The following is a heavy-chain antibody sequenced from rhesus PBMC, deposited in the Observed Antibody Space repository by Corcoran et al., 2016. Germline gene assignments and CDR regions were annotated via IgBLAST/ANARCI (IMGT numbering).Heavy chain of an antibody. CDR2: VDPEDGEA. D-gene: IGHD4-23*01. J-gene: IGHJ4*01. CDR1: GYTFTDYY. V-gene: IGHV1-111*02. CDR3: ATGGSKSLDY. Sequence: EVQLVESGAEVKKPGASVKISCKASGYTFTDYYLHWVRQAPGKGLEWMGRVDPEDGEAIHAQKCQDRVTITADTSTDTAYMELSSLRSEDTAVYYCATGGSKSLDYWGQGVLVTVSS.